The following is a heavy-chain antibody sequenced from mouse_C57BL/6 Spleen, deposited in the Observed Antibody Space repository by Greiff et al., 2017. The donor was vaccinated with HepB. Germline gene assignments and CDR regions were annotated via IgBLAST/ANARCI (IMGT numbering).Heavy chain of an antibody. D-gene: IGHD2-2*01. J-gene: IGHJ1*03. CDR1: GYTFTSYT. CDR3: ARGESTMVTNWYFDV. V-gene: IGHV1-4*01. CDR2: INPSSGYT. Sequence: VQLQQSGAELARPGASVKMSCKASGYTFTSYTMHWVKQRPGQGLEWIGYINPSSGYTKYNQKFKDKATLTADKSSSTAYMQLSSLTSEDSAVYYCARGESTMVTNWYFDVWGTGTTVTVSS.